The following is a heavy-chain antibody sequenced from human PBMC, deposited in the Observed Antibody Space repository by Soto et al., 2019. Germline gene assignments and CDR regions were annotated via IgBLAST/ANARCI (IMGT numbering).Heavy chain of an antibody. CDR3: ARDTWYSSSWYQNAFDI. D-gene: IGHD6-13*01. CDR1: GFTFSSYA. V-gene: IGHV3-30-3*01. CDR2: ISYDGSNK. J-gene: IGHJ3*02. Sequence: PGGSLRLSCAASGFTFSSYAMHWVRQAPGKGLEWVAVISYDGSNKYYADSVKGRFTISRDNSKNTLYLQMNSLRAEDTAVYYCARDTWYSSSWYQNAFDIWGQGTMVTVSS.